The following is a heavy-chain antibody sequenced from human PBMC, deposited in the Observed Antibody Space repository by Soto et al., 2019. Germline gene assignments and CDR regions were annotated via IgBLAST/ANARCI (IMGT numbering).Heavy chain of an antibody. CDR2: IYYSGST. J-gene: IGHJ5*02. Sequence: QVQLQESGPGLVKPSQTLSLTCTVSGGSISSGDYYWSWIRQPPGKGLEWIGYIYYSGSTYYNPSLKSRVTISVDTSKNQFYLKLSSVTAADTAVYYCARVSTTVTNENWFDPWGQGTLVTVSS. D-gene: IGHD4-4*01. CDR1: GGSISSGDYY. V-gene: IGHV4-30-4*01. CDR3: ARVSTTVTNENWFDP.